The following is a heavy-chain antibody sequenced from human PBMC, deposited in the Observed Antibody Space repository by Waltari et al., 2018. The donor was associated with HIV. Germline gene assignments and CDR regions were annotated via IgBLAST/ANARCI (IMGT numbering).Heavy chain of an antibody. CDR2: ITGVSGRT. V-gene: IGHV3-23*01. D-gene: IGHD6-13*01. CDR3: ANTPGIGGY. J-gene: IGHJ4*02. CDR1: GFTLTNYA. Sequence: EVQLLESGGGLVQPGGSLRLSCAASGFTLTNYAMTWVRQAPGKGREWVSGITGVSGRTYYADSVKGRFTISRDNSKNTLYLQMNSLSLDDTAVYYCANTPGIGGYWGQGTLVTVSS.